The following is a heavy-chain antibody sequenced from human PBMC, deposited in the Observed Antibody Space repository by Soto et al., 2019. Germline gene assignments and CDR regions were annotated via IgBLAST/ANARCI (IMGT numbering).Heavy chain of an antibody. V-gene: IGHV3-30*18. J-gene: IGHJ4*02. Sequence: PGGSVRLSRAASGFTFSNYAMHWVRQAPGKGLEWVALTSYDGNNEYYTDSVKGRFTISRDNSKNTLFLQMNSPRPEDTAVYYCAKDKGVFNWATSYFDYWGQGALVTVSS. CDR3: AKDKGVFNWATSYFDY. D-gene: IGHD1-1*01. CDR2: TSYDGNNE. CDR1: GFTFSNYA.